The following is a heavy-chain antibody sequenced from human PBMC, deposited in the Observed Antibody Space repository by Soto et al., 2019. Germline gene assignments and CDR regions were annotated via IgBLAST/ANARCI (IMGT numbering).Heavy chain of an antibody. V-gene: IGHV3-9*01. CDR2: ISWNSDTI. D-gene: IGHD3-10*01. Sequence: EVQLVESGGGLVQPGRSLRLSCAASGFTFDDYAMHWVRQAPGKGLEWVTGISWNSDTIGYADSVKGRFTISRDNAKNSLDLQMNSLRAEDTAFYYCARDVWSRASGPPDSWGQGTLVTVSS. CDR3: ARDVWSRASGPPDS. CDR1: GFTFDDYA. J-gene: IGHJ4*02.